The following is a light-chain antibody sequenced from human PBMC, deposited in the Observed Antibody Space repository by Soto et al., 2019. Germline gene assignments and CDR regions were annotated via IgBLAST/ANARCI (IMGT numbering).Light chain of an antibody. J-gene: IGKJ2*01. CDR1: QSVSSY. CDR3: QQRSNWPRT. CDR2: DAS. Sequence: EIVLTQSPATLSLSPWEGATLSCRASQSVSSYLAWYQQKPGQAPRLLIYDASNRATGIPARFSGSGSGTDFTLTISSLEPEDFAVYYCQQRSNWPRTFGQGTKLEIK. V-gene: IGKV3-11*01.